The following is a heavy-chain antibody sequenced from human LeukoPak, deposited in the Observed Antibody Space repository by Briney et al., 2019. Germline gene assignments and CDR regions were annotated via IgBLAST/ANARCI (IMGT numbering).Heavy chain of an antibody. CDR1: GFTFSSYW. CDR2: IKQDGSEK. Sequence: GGSLRLSCAASGFTFSSYWMSWVRQAPGKGLEWVVNIKQDGSEKYYVDSVKGRFTISRDNAKNSLYLQMNSLRAEDTAVYYCARDSPYDSSGYSPKFDYWGQGTLVTVSS. V-gene: IGHV3-7*01. CDR3: ARDSPYDSSGYSPKFDY. D-gene: IGHD3-22*01. J-gene: IGHJ4*02.